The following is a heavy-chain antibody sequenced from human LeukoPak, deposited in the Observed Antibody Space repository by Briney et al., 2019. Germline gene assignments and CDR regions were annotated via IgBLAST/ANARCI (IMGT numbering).Heavy chain of an antibody. V-gene: IGHV3-30-3*01. D-gene: IGHD2-21*02. Sequence: PGRSLRLSCAASGFTFSSYAMRWVRQAPGKGLEWVAVISYDGSNKYYADSVKGRFTISRDNSKNTLYLQMNSLRAEDTAVYYCARDTGPGPVVVTAIPAYYFDYWGQGTLVTVSS. J-gene: IGHJ4*02. CDR1: GFTFSSYA. CDR3: ARDTGPGPVVVTAIPAYYFDY. CDR2: ISYDGSNK.